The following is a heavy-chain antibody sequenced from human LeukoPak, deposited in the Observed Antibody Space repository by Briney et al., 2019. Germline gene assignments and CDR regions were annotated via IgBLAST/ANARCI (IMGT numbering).Heavy chain of an antibody. CDR1: GFTFSSYG. CDR2: IRYDGSNK. J-gene: IGHJ4*02. V-gene: IGHV3-30*02. Sequence: GGSLRLSCAASGFTFSSYGMHWVRQAPGKGLEWVAFIRYDGSNKYYADSVEGRFTISRDNSKNTLYLQMNSLRAEDTAVYYCAKDRIAAAGTLDYWGQGTLVTVSS. D-gene: IGHD6-13*01. CDR3: AKDRIAAAGTLDY.